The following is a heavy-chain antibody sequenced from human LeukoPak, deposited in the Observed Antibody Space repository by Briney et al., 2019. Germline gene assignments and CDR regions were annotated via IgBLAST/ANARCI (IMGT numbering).Heavy chain of an antibody. V-gene: IGHV4-39*01. J-gene: IGHJ5*02. CDR3: ARRVGYCSSTSCHRGSWFDP. CDR2: IYYSGST. D-gene: IGHD2-2*01. CDR1: GFTFSSYW. Sequence: GSLRLSCAASGFTFSSYWMSWVRQPPGKGLEWIGSIYYSGSTYYNPSLKSRVTISVDTSKNQFSLKLSSVTAADTAVYYCARRVGYCSSTSCHRGSWFDPWGQGTLVTVSS.